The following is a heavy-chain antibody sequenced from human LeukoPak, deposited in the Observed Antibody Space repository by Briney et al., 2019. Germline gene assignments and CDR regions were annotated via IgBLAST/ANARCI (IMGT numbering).Heavy chain of an antibody. Sequence: SETLSLTCTVSGGSISSYYWSWIRQPPGKGLEWIGYIYYSGSTNYNPSLKSRVTISVDTSKNQFSLKLSSVTAADTAVYYCAREGYYYGMDVWGQGTTVTVSS. CDR3: AREGYYYGMDV. J-gene: IGHJ6*02. CDR2: IYYSGST. V-gene: IGHV4-59*01. CDR1: GGSISSYY.